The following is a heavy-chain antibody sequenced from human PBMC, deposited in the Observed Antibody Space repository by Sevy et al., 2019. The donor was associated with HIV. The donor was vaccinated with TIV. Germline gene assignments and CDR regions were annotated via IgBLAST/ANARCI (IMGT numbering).Heavy chain of an antibody. CDR1: GFTFSSYS. Sequence: GGSLRLYCAASGFTFSSYSMNWVRQAPGKGLECVSYISSSSSTIYYADSVKGRFTISRDNAKNSLYLQMNSLRDEDTAVYYCARDDDYGDYGTGFDYWGQGSLVTVSS. V-gene: IGHV3-48*02. J-gene: IGHJ4*02. CDR3: ARDDDYGDYGTGFDY. D-gene: IGHD4-17*01. CDR2: ISSSSSTI.